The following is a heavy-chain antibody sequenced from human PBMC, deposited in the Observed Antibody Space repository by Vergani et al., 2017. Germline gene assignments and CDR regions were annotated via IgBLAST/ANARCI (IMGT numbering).Heavy chain of an antibody. V-gene: IGHV4-39*01. CDR3: ASGKYYSDSTSHYRGRYFDV. J-gene: IGHJ2*01. CDR1: GDSIISRSYY. D-gene: IGHD3-16*01. Sequence: QMQLQESGPGLVKASETLSLTCTVSGDSIISRSYYWGWLRQPPGKGVEWIGSIDNSGNGDSSSSLKSRVTISADTSKNQFSLRLTSVTAADTAVYYCASGKYYSDSTSHYRGRYFDVWGRGTLVTVPS. CDR2: IDNSGNG.